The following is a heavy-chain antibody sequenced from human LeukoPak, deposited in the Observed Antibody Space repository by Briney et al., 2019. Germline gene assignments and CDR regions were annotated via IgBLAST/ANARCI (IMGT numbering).Heavy chain of an antibody. Sequence: SETLSLTCTISGGSISSHYWSWIRQPPGKGLEWIGYIYYSGSTNYNPSLKSRVTISVDTSKNQFSLKLSSVTAADTAVYYCARDKAWFDPWGQGTLVTVSS. CDR1: GGSISSHY. CDR2: IYYSGST. V-gene: IGHV4-59*11. J-gene: IGHJ5*02. CDR3: ARDKAWFDP.